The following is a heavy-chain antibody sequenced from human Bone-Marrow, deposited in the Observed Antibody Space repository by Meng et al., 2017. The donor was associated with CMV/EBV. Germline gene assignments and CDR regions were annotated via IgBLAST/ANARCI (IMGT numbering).Heavy chain of an antibody. V-gene: IGHV3-30*02. CDR2: IRYDGSNK. CDR3: AKDQAYSSGWGVLYYYGMDV. Sequence: GGSLRLSCAASGFTFSSYGMHWVRQAPGKGLEWVAFIRYDGSNKYYADSVKGRFTISRDNSKNTLYLQMNSLRAEDTAVYYCAKDQAYSSGWGVLYYYGMDVWGQGTTVAASS. J-gene: IGHJ6*02. D-gene: IGHD6-19*01. CDR1: GFTFSSYG.